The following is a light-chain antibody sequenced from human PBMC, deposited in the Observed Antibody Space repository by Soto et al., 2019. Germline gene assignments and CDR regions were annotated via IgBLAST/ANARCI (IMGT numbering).Light chain of an antibody. J-gene: IGLJ2*01. CDR3: QSYDISLSVV. Sequence: QLVLTQPPSVSGAPGQRVSISCTGSSSNIGAGYDVHWYQQLPGTAPKLLIYDNSNRPSGIPDRFSGSKSGTSASLAITGLQAEDEADYYCQSYDISLSVVFGGGTKLTVL. V-gene: IGLV1-40*01. CDR1: SSNIGAGYD. CDR2: DNS.